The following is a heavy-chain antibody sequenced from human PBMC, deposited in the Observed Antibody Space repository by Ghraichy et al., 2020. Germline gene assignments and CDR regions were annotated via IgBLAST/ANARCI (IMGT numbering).Heavy chain of an antibody. D-gene: IGHD2-8*01. Sequence: ASVKVSCKASGYTFTSYYMHWVRQAPGQGLEWMGIINPSGGSTSYAQKFQGRVTMTRDTSTSTVYMELSSLRSEDTAVYYCARAASLMVYAITYYYGMDVWGQGTTVTVSS. CDR2: INPSGGST. CDR1: GYTFTSYY. J-gene: IGHJ6*02. V-gene: IGHV1-46*01. CDR3: ARAASLMVYAITYYYGMDV.